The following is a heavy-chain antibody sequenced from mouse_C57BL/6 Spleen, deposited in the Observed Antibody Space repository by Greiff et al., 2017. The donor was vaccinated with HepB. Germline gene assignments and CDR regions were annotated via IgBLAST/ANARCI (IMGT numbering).Heavy chain of an antibody. V-gene: IGHV5-9-1*02. CDR3: TRGPFYYDYAFDY. CDR2: ISSGGDYI. Sequence: VQLKESGEGLVKPGGSLKLSCAASGFTFSSYAMSWVRQTPEKRLEWVAYISSGGDYIYYADTVKGRFTISRDNARNTLYLQMSSLKSEDTAMYYCTRGPFYYDYAFDYWGQGTTLTVSS. J-gene: IGHJ2*01. CDR1: GFTFSSYA. D-gene: IGHD2-4*01.